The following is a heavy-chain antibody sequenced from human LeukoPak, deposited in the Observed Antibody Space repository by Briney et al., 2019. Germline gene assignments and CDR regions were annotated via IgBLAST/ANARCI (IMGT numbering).Heavy chain of an antibody. CDR1: GFTLSSFT. J-gene: IGHJ4*02. D-gene: IGHD6-13*01. V-gene: IGHV3-30-3*01. CDR2: ISYDESQK. Sequence: GGSLRLSCAASGFTLSSFTMHWVRHNPGKGLEWVAVISYDESQKWYADSVKGRFTISRVISKNTLYLEMDSLRGEDTAVYYCARAYDSSWHNFDYWGQGSLVTVSS. CDR3: ARAYDSSWHNFDY.